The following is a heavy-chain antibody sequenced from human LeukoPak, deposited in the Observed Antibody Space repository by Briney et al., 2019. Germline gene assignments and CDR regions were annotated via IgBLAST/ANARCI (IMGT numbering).Heavy chain of an antibody. CDR3: TRGLDGPWFDP. V-gene: IGHV3-73*01. CDR1: GFTFSGSA. CDR2: IRSKANSYAT. J-gene: IGHJ5*02. Sequence: PGGSLKLSCAASGFTFSGSAMHWVRQASGKGLDWVGRIRSKANSYATAYAASVKGRFTISRDDSKNTAYLQMNSLKTEDTAVYYCTRGLDGPWFDPWGQGTLVTVSS. D-gene: IGHD5-24*01.